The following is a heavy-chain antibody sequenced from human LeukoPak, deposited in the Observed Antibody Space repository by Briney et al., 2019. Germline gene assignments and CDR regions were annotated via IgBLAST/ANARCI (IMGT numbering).Heavy chain of an antibody. D-gene: IGHD6-19*01. CDR2: IKQVGSEK. Sequence: GGSLRLSCAASGFTFSNHWMSWVRQAPGKGLEWVANIKQVGSEKYYVDSVKGRLTISRDNAKNSLYLQMNSLRGEDTAVYYCARLYTSGCFDYWGQGTLVTVSS. CDR1: GFTFSNHW. J-gene: IGHJ4*02. CDR3: ARLYTSGCFDY. V-gene: IGHV3-7*01.